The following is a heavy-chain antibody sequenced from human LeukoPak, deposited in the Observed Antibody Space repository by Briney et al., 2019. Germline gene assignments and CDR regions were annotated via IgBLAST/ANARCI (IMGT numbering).Heavy chain of an antibody. J-gene: IGHJ4*02. CDR2: VSGSAGST. CDR3: AKVRGTYSSDWHIDY. D-gene: IGHD6-19*01. V-gene: IGHV3-23*01. Sequence: GGSLRLSCAASGFTFSGYAMSWVRQAPGKGLEWVSVVSGSAGSTSYADSVRGRFTISRDNSKNALHLQMNSVRAEDTAVYYCAKVRGTYSSDWHIDYWGQGTLVIVSS. CDR1: GFTFSGYA.